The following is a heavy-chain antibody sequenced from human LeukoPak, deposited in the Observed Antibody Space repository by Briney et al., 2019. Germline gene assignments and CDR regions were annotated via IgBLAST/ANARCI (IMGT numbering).Heavy chain of an antibody. V-gene: IGHV3-33*01. CDR2: IWYDGSNQ. D-gene: IGHD2-8*02. CDR3: ARKNTGGVDY. J-gene: IGHJ4*02. Sequence: GSLRLSCAASGFPFSSYGMHWVRQAPGKGLEWVAVIWYDGSNQYYTDSVKGRFTISRDNSKNTVYLQMNSLRAEDTALYYCARKNTGGVDYWGQGTQVTVSS. CDR1: GFPFSSYG.